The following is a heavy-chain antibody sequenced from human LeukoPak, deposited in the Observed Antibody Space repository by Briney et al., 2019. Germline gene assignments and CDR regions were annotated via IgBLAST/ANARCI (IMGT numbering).Heavy chain of an antibody. CDR3: ARVNSESSVYRPFDS. V-gene: IGHV3-7*01. J-gene: IGHJ4*02. CDR1: GFTFSTYW. CDR2: IKQDGSDK. Sequence: GGSLRLSCAASGFTFSTYWMRWVRQAPGKGLEWVANIKQDGSDKYYVGSVKGRFTISRDNANNSLYLQMNSLRAEDTAVYYCARVNSESSVYRPFDSWGQGTLVTVSS. D-gene: IGHD3-22*01.